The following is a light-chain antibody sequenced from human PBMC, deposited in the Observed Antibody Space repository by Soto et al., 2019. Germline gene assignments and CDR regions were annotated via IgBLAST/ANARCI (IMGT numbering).Light chain of an antibody. J-gene: IGKJ1*01. CDR1: QSVSSY. CDR3: QQRSNWPPWT. V-gene: IGKV3-11*01. Sequence: EIVLTQSPATLSLSPGERATLSCRASQSVSSYLAWYQQKPGQAPRLLIYDASNRATGIPARFSGSGSGTDFTLTTSSLEPEDFAVYHCQQRSNWPPWTFGPGTKLEIK. CDR2: DAS.